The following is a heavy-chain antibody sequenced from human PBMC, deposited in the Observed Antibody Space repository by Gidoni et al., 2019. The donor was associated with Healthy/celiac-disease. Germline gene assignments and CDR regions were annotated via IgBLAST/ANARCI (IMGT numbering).Heavy chain of an antibody. Sequence: QVQLVQSGAEVKKPGASVKVSCKASGYTFTGYSMHWVRQAPGQGLEWMGWINPNSGGTNYAQKFQGRVTMTRDTSISTAYMELSRLRSDDTAVYYCAREGTQWPGRYYYYGMDVWGQGTTVTVSS. J-gene: IGHJ6*02. D-gene: IGHD6-19*01. CDR3: AREGTQWPGRYYYYGMDV. CDR2: INPNSGGT. V-gene: IGHV1-2*02. CDR1: GYTFTGYS.